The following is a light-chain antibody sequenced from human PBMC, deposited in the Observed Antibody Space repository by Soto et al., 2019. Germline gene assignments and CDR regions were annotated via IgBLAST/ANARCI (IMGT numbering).Light chain of an antibody. Sequence: QSALTQPASVSGSPGQSITISCTGTSSDVGGYNYVSWYQQHPGKAPKLMIYDVSNRPSGVSNRFSGSKSGNTASLTISGLQAEDEADYYSSSYTSSSTLYFFGTGTKLTV. CDR2: DVS. CDR1: SSDVGGYNY. J-gene: IGLJ1*01. CDR3: SSYTSSSTLYF. V-gene: IGLV2-14*01.